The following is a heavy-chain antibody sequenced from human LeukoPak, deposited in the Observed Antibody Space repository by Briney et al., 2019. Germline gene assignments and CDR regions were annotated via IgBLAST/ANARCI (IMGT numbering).Heavy chain of an antibody. V-gene: IGHV3-21*01. D-gene: IGHD2-15*01. J-gene: IGHJ3*02. CDR2: ISDSGHT. CDR3: ARDLVVGGFRSWAFDI. Sequence: GGSLRLSCAASGFIFSSYVMHWVRQAPGKELEWVSSISDSGHTSYPDSLKGRFNISRDNAKSSLYLQMSSLRAEDTAVYYCARDLVVGGFRSWAFDIWGQGTMVTVSS. CDR1: GFIFSSYV.